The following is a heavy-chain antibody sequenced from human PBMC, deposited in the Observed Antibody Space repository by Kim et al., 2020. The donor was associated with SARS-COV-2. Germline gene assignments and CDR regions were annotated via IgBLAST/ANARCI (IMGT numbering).Heavy chain of an antibody. J-gene: IGHJ4*02. Sequence: GGSLRLSCAASGFTFSSYGMHWVRQAPGKGLEWVAVIWYDGSNKYYADSVKGRFTISRDNSKNTLYLQMNSLRAEDTAVYYCAKDKRGSIAMGPCDYWGQGTLVTVSS. V-gene: IGHV3-33*06. CDR3: AKDKRGSIAMGPCDY. CDR1: GFTFSSYG. D-gene: IGHD5-18*01. CDR2: IWYDGSNK.